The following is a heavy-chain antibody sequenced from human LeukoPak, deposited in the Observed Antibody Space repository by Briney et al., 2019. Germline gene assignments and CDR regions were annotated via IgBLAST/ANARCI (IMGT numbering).Heavy chain of an antibody. CDR3: AKGRPRTHYRIEN. J-gene: IGHJ4*02. Sequence: GGSLRLSCAASGFSFSYFAASWVRQTPGKGLEWVSAISNSGVTTYYADSVKGRFTISRDTSKNTLYLHMNSLTVEDTAVYYCAKGRPRTHYRIENWGQGTLVTVS. V-gene: IGHV3-23*01. D-gene: IGHD1-14*01. CDR1: GFSFSYFA. CDR2: ISNSGVTT.